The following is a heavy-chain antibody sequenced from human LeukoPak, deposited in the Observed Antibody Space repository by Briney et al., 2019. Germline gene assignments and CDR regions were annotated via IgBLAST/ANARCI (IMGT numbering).Heavy chain of an antibody. CDR1: GFTFSSYD. CDR2: IWYDGSNK. Sequence: PGGSLRLSCAASGFTFSSYDMHGVRQAPGKGLEGVAVIWYDGSNKYYADSVKGRFTISRDNSKNKLYLQMNSLRAEDTAVYYCARDGLAYCGGDCYDFDYWGQGTLVTVSS. D-gene: IGHD2-21*02. J-gene: IGHJ4*02. V-gene: IGHV3-33*01. CDR3: ARDGLAYCGGDCYDFDY.